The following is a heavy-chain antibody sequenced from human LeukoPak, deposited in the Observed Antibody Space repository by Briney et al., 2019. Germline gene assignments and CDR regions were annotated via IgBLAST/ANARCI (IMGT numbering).Heavy chain of an antibody. CDR3: TRGGIVATIGYGMDV. CDR1: EFTFRDYA. Sequence: GGSLRLSCTGSEFTFRDYALSWVRQAPGKGLEWVGLISNEACRGTTAYAASVEGRFSISRDNSTRIAYLQTNSLQTEDTAVDYCTRGGIVATIGYGMDVWGQGTTVTVSS. J-gene: IGHJ6*02. D-gene: IGHD5-12*01. V-gene: IGHV3-49*04. CDR2: ISNEACRGTT.